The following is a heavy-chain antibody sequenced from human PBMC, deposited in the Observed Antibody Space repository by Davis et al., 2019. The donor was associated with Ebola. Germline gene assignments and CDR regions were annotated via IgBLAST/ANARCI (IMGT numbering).Heavy chain of an antibody. V-gene: IGHV3-23*01. J-gene: IGHJ4*02. CDR1: GFSFTSYS. Sequence: GGSLRLSCAASGFSFTSYSMNWVRQAPGKGLEWVAYISGGYTYYADSVKGRFTISRDNSKSTLYLQMNSLRAEDTATYFCAKSADLESWGQGTLVTVSS. CDR2: ISGGYT. CDR3: AKSADLES.